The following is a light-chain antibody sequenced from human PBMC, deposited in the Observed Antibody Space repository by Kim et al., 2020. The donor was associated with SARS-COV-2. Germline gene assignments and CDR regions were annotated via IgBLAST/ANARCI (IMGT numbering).Light chain of an antibody. CDR2: WAS. J-gene: IGKJ4*01. Sequence: DIVMTQSPDSLAVSLGERATINCKSSQSVLYSSNNKNYLAWYQQKPGQPPKLLIYWASTRESGVPDRFSGSGSGTDFTLTISSLQAEDVAVYYCQQYCSTPRTFGGGTKVDIK. V-gene: IGKV4-1*01. CDR1: QSVLYSSNNKNY. CDR3: QQYCSTPRT.